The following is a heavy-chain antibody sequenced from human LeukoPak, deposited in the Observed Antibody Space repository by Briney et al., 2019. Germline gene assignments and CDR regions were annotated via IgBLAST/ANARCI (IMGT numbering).Heavy chain of an antibody. J-gene: IGHJ4*02. CDR1: GGSISSYY. CDR2: IYTSGST. CDR3: AREDLYSSSITFGY. V-gene: IGHV4-4*07. Sequence: SETLSLTCTVSGGSISSYYWSWIRQPAGKGLEWIGRIYTSGSTNYNPSLRSRVTMSVDTSKNQFSLKLSSVTAAGTAVYYCAREDLYSSSITFGYWGQGTLVTVSS. D-gene: IGHD6-13*01.